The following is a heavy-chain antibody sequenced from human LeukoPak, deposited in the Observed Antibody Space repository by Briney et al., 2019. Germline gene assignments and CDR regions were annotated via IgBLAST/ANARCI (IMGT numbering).Heavy chain of an antibody. CDR3: ARDWPNDAFDI. CDR2: INPNSGGT. V-gene: IGHV1-2*02. Sequence: ASVKVSCKASGYTFTSYGISWVRQAPGQGLEWMGWINPNSGGTNYAQKFQGRVTMTRDTSISTAYMELSRLRSDDTAVYYCARDWPNDAFDIWAKGQWSPSLQ. CDR1: GYTFTSYG. J-gene: IGHJ3*02.